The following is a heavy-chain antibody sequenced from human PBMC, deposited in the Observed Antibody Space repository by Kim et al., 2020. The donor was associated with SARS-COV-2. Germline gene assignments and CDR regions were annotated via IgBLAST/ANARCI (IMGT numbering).Heavy chain of an antibody. D-gene: IGHD2-2*01. CDR1: GFTFSSYS. CDR2: ISSSSSYI. V-gene: IGHV3-21*01. CDR3: ARDRGSSTSCYDN. Sequence: GGSLRLSCAASGFTFSSYSMNWVRQAPGKGLEWVSSISSSSSYIYYADSVKGRFTISRDNAKNSLYLQMNSLRAEDTAVYYCARDRGSSTSCYDNWGQGTLVTVSS. J-gene: IGHJ4*02.